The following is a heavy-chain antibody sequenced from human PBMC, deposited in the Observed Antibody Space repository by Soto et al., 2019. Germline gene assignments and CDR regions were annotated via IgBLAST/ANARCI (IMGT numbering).Heavy chain of an antibody. CDR2: IYYSGST. CDR1: GGSISSSSYY. V-gene: IGHV4-39*01. CDR3: ARKFGGTTPFDY. J-gene: IGHJ4*02. D-gene: IGHD1-7*01. Sequence: ASETLSLTCTVSGGSISSSSYYWGWIRQPPGEGLEWIGSIYYSGSTYYNTSLKSRVTISVDTSKNQFSLKLSSVTAADIAVYYCARKFGGTTPFDYWGQGTLVTVSS.